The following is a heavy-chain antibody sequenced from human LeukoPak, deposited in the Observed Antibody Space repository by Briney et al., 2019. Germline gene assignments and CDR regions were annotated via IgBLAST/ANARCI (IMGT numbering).Heavy chain of an antibody. CDR3: ARDPAGRRGTFDY. D-gene: IGHD1-1*01. J-gene: IGHJ4*02. Sequence: PGGSLRLSCSASGFTFSDYAMHWVRQAPGKGLEYVSAISSSGGSTHYTDSLKVRVTISRDNSKNTLFLQMSSLTVDDTAVYYCARDPAGRRGTFDYWGQGTLVTVSS. V-gene: IGHV3-64D*09. CDR2: ISSSGGST. CDR1: GFTFSDYA.